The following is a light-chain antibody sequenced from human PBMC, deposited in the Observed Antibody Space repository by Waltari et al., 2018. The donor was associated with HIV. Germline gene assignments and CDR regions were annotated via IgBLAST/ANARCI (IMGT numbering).Light chain of an antibody. V-gene: IGKV4-1*01. Sequence: DIVMTQSPESLAVSLGERATINCKSSQTIFYKSNNKNYLAWYQRKPGQSPKLLVSWASNGEFGVPDRFSGSGSGTDFTLTISSLQAEDVAVYYCQQFYRTPYTFGQGTRLEFK. J-gene: IGKJ2*01. CDR1: QTIFYKSNNKNY. CDR2: WAS. CDR3: QQFYRTPYT.